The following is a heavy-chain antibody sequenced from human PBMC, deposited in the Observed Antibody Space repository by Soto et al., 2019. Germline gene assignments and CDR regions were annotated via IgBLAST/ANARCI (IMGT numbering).Heavy chain of an antibody. J-gene: IGHJ6*02. CDR1: GFTFGSYA. CDR2: ISYDGSNK. D-gene: IGHD3-16*01. V-gene: IGHV3-30-3*01. Sequence: PGGSLRLSCAASGFTFGSYAMHWVRQAPGKGLEWVAVISYDGSNKYYADSVKGRFTISRDNSKNTLYLQMNSLRAEDTAVYYCARGDDEPGDVWGQGTTVTVSS. CDR3: ARGDDEPGDV.